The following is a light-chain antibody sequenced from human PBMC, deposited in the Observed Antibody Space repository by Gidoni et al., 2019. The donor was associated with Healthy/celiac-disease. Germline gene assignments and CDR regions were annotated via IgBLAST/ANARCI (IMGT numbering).Light chain of an antibody. CDR1: QSIRSY. CDR3: QQSYSTLTWT. V-gene: IGKV1-39*01. J-gene: IGKJ1*01. Sequence: IQMTQSPSSLSASVGDRVTITCRASQSIRSYLNWYQQKPGKAPKLLIYAAYSLQSGVPSRFSGSGSGTDFTLTISSLQPEDFATYYCQQSYSTLTWTFGQGTKVEIK. CDR2: AAY.